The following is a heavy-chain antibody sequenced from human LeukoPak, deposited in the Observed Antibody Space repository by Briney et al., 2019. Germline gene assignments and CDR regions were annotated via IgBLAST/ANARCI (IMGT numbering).Heavy chain of an antibody. CDR1: GFTFNNYA. D-gene: IGHD3-10*01. CDR3: AKDLGGRGCYFDY. Sequence: GGSLRLSCAASGFTFNNYAMSWVRQAPGKGLEWVSAISGSGGSTYYADSVKGRFTISRDNSKNTLYLQMNSLRAEDTAVYYRAKDLGGRGCYFDYWGQGTLVTVSS. V-gene: IGHV3-23*01. J-gene: IGHJ4*02. CDR2: ISGSGGST.